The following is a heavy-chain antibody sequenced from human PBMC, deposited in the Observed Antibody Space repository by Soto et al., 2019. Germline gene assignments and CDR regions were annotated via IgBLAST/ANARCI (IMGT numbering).Heavy chain of an antibody. CDR3: TSNLGYIYYYMDV. D-gene: IGHD5-18*01. CDR1: GFTFSGSA. J-gene: IGHJ6*03. CDR2: IRSKANSYAT. V-gene: IGHV3-73*01. Sequence: EVQLVESGGGLVQPGGSLKLSCAASGFTFSGSAMHWVRQASGKGLEWVGRIRSKANSYATAYAASVKGRFTISRDDSKNTAYLQMNSLKTEDTAVYYCTSNLGYIYYYMDVWGKGTPVTVSS.